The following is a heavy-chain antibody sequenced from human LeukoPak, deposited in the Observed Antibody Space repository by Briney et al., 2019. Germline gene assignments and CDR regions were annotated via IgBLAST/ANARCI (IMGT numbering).Heavy chain of an antibody. CDR1: GFTLTNFW. CDR2: IKQDGSEK. Sequence: GGSLRLSCAASGFTLTNFWMSWVRQAPGKGPGWGANIKQDGSEKYYVDSVKGRFTISRDNAKKSLSLQMNSLRGEDTAVYCCVIGAAPDGMGAFHYWGEGTLVTVSS. V-gene: IGHV3-7*01. CDR3: VIGAAPDGMGAFHY. J-gene: IGHJ4*02. D-gene: IGHD6-25*01.